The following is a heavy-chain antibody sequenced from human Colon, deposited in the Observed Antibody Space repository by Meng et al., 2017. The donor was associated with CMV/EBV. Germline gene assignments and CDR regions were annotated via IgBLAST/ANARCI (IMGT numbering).Heavy chain of an antibody. D-gene: IGHD5-24*01. Sequence: GGSLRLSCEASGFLISSYGMHWVRQVPGKGLEWVAFIWFDGSNQNYADSVKGRFTISRDNSKNTLFLQMNSLRSEDTAVYYCTRGGTYNSVDAFDIWGQGTMVTVSS. CDR2: IWFDGSNQ. CDR3: TRGGTYNSVDAFDI. J-gene: IGHJ3*02. CDR1: GFLISSYG. V-gene: IGHV3-30*02.